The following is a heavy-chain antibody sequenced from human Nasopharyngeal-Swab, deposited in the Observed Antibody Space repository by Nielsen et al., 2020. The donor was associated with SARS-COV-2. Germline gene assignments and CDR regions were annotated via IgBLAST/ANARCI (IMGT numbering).Heavy chain of an antibody. V-gene: IGHV3-21*01. CDR1: GFAFSAYT. Sequence: GESLKISCAAYGFAFSAYTMNWVRQAPGKGLEWVPSISGSGSSRYYAASLKGRFTISRDNAQNSLFLQINSLTAEDTAFYFCVRGDRRDYWGLGTLVTVSS. CDR3: VRGDRRDY. CDR2: ISGSGSSR. J-gene: IGHJ4*02.